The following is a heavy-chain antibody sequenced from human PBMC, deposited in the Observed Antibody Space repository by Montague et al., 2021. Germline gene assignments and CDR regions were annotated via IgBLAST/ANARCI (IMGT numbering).Heavy chain of an antibody. Sequence: RLSSAASGFRFSSYWLHLFRQAPGQGLLWVSRITLDGSSTTFSDSVKGRFTTSRDNAKATLYLQMNSLRVEDTAVYYCARNLASAAPGAFDIWGQGTMVTVSS. V-gene: IGHV3-74*01. CDR2: ITLDGSST. D-gene: IGHD6-13*01. CDR3: ARNLASAAPGAFDI. J-gene: IGHJ3*02. CDR1: GFRFSSYW.